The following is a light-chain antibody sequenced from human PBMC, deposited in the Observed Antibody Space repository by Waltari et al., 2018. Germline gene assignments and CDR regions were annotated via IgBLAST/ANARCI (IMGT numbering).Light chain of an antibody. V-gene: IGLV1-40*01. CDR1: SSNTGAGYD. CDR2: ATG. Sequence: QSVLTQPPSVSGAPGQRVTISCTGSSSNTGAGYDVHWYQQLPGTVPKLLIYATGNRPSGAPARFSGSKFGTSASLAITGLQAEDVADYYCQSYDSSLGDWVFGGGTKLTVL. J-gene: IGLJ2*01. CDR3: QSYDSSLGDWV.